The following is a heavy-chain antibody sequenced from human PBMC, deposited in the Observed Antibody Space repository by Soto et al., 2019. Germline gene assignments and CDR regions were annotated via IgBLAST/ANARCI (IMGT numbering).Heavy chain of an antibody. Sequence: ASVKVSCKASGYTFTGYYMHWVRQAPGQGLEWMGWINPNSGGTNYAQKFQGWVTMTRDTSISTAYMELSRLRSDDTAVYYCARGPPPNRYCSGGSCYSSAFDIWGKGTMVTV. CDR2: INPNSGGT. CDR3: ARGPPPNRYCSGGSCYSSAFDI. D-gene: IGHD2-15*01. CDR1: GYTFTGYY. V-gene: IGHV1-2*04. J-gene: IGHJ3*02.